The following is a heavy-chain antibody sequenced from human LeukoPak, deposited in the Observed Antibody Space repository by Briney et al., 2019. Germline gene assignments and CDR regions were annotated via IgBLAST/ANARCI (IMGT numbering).Heavy chain of an antibody. CDR2: ISSSSSTI. CDR1: GFTFSSYS. Sequence: GGSLRLSCAASGFTFSSYSMNWVRQAPGKGLEWVAYISSSSSTIYYADSVKGRFTISRDNAKNSLYLQMNSLRAEDTAVYYCERDAFGELFPRHGYYKDGWGKGTTVTVSS. CDR3: ERDAFGELFPRHGYYKDG. J-gene: IGHJ6*03. V-gene: IGHV3-48*04. D-gene: IGHD3-10*01.